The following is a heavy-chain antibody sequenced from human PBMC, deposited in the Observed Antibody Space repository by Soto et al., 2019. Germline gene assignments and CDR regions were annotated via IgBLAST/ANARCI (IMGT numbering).Heavy chain of an antibody. CDR3: ARVGLYYYGSGSQNYYYMDV. CDR2: INHSGST. V-gene: IGHV4-34*01. Sequence: SETLSLTCAVYGGSFSGYYWSWIRQPPGKGLEWIGEINHSGSTNYNPSLKSRVTISVDTSKNQFSLKLSSVTAADTAVYYCARVGLYYYGSGSQNYYYMDVWGKGTTVTVSS. D-gene: IGHD3-10*01. CDR1: GGSFSGYY. J-gene: IGHJ6*03.